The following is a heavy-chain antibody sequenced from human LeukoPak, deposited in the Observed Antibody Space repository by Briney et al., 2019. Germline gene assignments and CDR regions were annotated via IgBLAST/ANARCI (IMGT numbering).Heavy chain of an antibody. J-gene: IGHJ4*02. CDR3: AKDHGSGNFYDY. D-gene: IGHD3-10*01. CDR2: IRYDGSNK. Sequence: PGGSLRLSCAASGFTFSSYGMHWVRQAPGKGLEWVAFIRYDGSNKYYAGSVKGRFTISRDNSKNTLYLQMNSLRAEDTAVYYCAKDHGSGNFYDYWGQGTLVTVSS. CDR1: GFTFSSYG. V-gene: IGHV3-30*02.